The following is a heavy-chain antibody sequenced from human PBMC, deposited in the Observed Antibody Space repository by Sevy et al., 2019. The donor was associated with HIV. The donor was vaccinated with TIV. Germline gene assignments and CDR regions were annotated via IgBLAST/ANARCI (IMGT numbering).Heavy chain of an antibody. Sequence: SVKVSCKASGGTFSSYAISWVRQAPGQGLEWMGGIIPIFGTANYAQKFQGSVTITADESTSTAYMELKSLRSVDAAVYYCAGRKVGERGYSGYACIFDYWGQGTLVTVSS. V-gene: IGHV1-69*13. CDR2: IIPIFGTA. CDR3: AGRKVGERGYSGYACIFDY. CDR1: GGTFSSYA. J-gene: IGHJ4*02. D-gene: IGHD5-12*01.